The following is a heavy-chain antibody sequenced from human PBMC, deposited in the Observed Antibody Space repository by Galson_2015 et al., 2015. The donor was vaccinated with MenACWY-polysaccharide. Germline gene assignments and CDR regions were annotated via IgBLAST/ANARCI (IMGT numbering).Heavy chain of an antibody. Sequence: ETLSLTCAVSGGSISSSNWWSWVRQPPGKGLEWIGEIYHSGSTNYNPSLKSRVTISVDKSKNQFSLKLSSVTAADTAVYYCAREMTTVTTLLALDWGQGTLVTVSS. D-gene: IGHD4-11*01. CDR2: IYHSGST. J-gene: IGHJ4*02. CDR3: AREMTTVTTLLALD. CDR1: GGSISSSNW. V-gene: IGHV4-4*02.